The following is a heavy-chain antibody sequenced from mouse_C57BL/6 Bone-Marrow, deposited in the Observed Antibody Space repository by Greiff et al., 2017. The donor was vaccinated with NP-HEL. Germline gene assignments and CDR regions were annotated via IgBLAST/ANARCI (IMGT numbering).Heavy chain of an antibody. CDR2: ISDGGSYT. Sequence: EVQLVESGGGLVKPGGSLKLSCAASGFTFSSYAMSWVRQTPEKRLEWVATISDGGSYTYYPDNVKGRFTLSRDNAKNNLYQQMSHLKSEDTAMYYCARDRRFLYFDYWGQGTTLTVSS. J-gene: IGHJ2*01. CDR3: ARDRRFLYFDY. CDR1: GFTFSSYA. V-gene: IGHV5-4*01.